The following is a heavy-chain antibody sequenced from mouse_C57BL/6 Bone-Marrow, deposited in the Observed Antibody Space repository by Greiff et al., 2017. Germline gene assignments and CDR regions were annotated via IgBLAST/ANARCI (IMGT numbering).Heavy chain of an antibody. CDR3: TRGGDYGAFAY. Sequence: EVKLVESGEGLVKPGGSLKLSCAASGFTFSSYAMSWVRQTPEKRLEWVAYISSGGDYIDYADTLKGRFTISIDHARHTLYLQMSSLKSEDTAMYYCTRGGDYGAFAYWGQGTLVTVSA. J-gene: IGHJ3*01. CDR1: GFTFSSYA. D-gene: IGHD2-4*01. V-gene: IGHV5-9-1*02. CDR2: ISSGGDYI.